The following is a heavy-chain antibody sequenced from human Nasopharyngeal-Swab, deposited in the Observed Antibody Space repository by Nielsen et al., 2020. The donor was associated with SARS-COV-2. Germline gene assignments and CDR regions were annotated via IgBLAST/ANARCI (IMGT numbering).Heavy chain of an antibody. V-gene: IGHV3-11*04. CDR1: GFTFSDYY. CDR2: ISSSGGNI. CDR3: ARVGQFDY. Sequence: GESLKISCAAPGFTFSDYYMSWIRQAPGKGLEWVSYISSSGGNIYYADSVKGRFTISRDNAKNSLYLQMTSLRADDTAVYYCARVGQFDYWGQGTLVTVSS. J-gene: IGHJ4*02.